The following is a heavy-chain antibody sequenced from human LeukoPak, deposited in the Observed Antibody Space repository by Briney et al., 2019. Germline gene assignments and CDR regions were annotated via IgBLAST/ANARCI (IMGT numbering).Heavy chain of an antibody. Sequence: SETLSLTCTVSGGSISSYYWSWIRQPAGKGLEWIGRIYTSGSTNYNPSLKSRVTMSVDTSKNQFSLKLSSVTAADTAVYYCASGGLYGDYTDYWGRGTLVTVSS. CDR1: GGSISSYY. J-gene: IGHJ4*02. D-gene: IGHD2-2*02. CDR3: ASGGLYGDYTDY. V-gene: IGHV4-4*07. CDR2: IYTSGST.